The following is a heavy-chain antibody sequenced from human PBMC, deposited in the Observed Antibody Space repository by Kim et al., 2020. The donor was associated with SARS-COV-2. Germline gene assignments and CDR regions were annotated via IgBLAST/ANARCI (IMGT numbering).Heavy chain of an antibody. CDR2: IIPIFGTA. V-gene: IGHV1-69*13. Sequence: SVKVSCKASGGTFSSYAISWVRQAPGQGLEWMGGIIPIFGTANYAQKFQGRVTITADESTSTAYMELSSLRSEDTAVYYCAAFNDYGDHGGSVYWGQGTLVTVSS. J-gene: IGHJ4*02. CDR3: AAFNDYGDHGGSVY. CDR1: GGTFSSYA. D-gene: IGHD4-17*01.